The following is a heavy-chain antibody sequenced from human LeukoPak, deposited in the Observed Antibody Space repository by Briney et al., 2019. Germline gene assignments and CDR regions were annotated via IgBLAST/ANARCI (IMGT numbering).Heavy chain of an antibody. V-gene: IGHV3-23*01. Sequence: GGSLRLSCAASGFTFDSYAMTWVRQAPGKGLEWVSTVSASGAGAYFADSVKGRFTISRDNSKNTLYLQMNSLRAEDTAVYYCAKEGYSYALGGMDVWGQGTTVTVSS. CDR1: GFTFDSYA. D-gene: IGHD5-18*01. CDR3: AKEGYSYALGGMDV. CDR2: VSASGAGA. J-gene: IGHJ6*02.